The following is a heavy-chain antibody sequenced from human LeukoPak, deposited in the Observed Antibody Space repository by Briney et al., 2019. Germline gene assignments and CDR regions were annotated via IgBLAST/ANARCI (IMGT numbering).Heavy chain of an antibody. J-gene: IGHJ4*02. CDR1: GGSFSGYY. D-gene: IGHD3-22*01. CDR3: ARRVSDPLKVDY. Sequence: SETLSLTCAVYGGSFSGYYWSWIRQPPGKGLEWIGEINHSGSTNYNPSLKSRVTISVDTSKNQFSLKLSSVTAADTAVYCCARRVSDPLKVDYWGQGTLVTVSS. V-gene: IGHV4-34*01. CDR2: INHSGST.